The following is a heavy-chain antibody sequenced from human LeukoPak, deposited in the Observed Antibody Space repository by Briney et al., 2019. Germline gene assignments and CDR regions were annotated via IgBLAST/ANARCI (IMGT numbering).Heavy chain of an antibody. CDR2: IYHSGST. CDR1: GGSISSYY. Sequence: SETLSLTCTVSGGSISSYYWSWIRQPPGKGLEWIGSIYHSGSTYYNPSLKSRVTISVDTSKNQFSLKLSSVTAADTAVYYCARGYSSSWYLNWFDPWGQGTLVTVSS. J-gene: IGHJ5*02. D-gene: IGHD6-13*01. CDR3: ARGYSSSWYLNWFDP. V-gene: IGHV4-59*08.